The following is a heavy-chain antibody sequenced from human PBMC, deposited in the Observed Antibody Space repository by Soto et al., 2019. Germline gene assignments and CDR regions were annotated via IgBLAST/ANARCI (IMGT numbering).Heavy chain of an antibody. D-gene: IGHD5-12*01. CDR1: GFTFSSYA. V-gene: IGHV3-23*01. J-gene: IGHJ3*02. CDR3: AKDLGDIVATIGAFDI. CDR2: ISGSGGST. Sequence: EVQLLESGGGLVQPGGSLRLSCAASGFTFSSYAMRWVRQAPGKGLEWVSAISGSGGSTYYADSVKGRFTISRDNSKNTLYLQMNSLRAEDTAVYYCAKDLGDIVATIGAFDIWGQGTMVTVSS.